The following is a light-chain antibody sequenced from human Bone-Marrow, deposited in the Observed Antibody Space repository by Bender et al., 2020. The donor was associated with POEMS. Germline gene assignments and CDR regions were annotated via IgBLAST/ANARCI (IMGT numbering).Light chain of an antibody. V-gene: IGLV2-23*01. CDR2: EGT. CDR3: CSYAGDYTLL. CDR1: NSDVVTYNL. Sequence: QSALTQPASVSGSPGQSITISCTVTNSDVVTYNLVSWFQQLPGDAPKLIIYEGTKRPSGVSDRFSGSKSGNTASLTISGLQAEDEADYYCCSYAGDYTLLFGGGTKVTVL. J-gene: IGLJ2*01.